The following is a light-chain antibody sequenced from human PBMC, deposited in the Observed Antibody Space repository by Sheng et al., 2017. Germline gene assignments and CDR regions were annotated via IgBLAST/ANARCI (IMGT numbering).Light chain of an antibody. CDR2: DAS. J-gene: IGKJ4*01. CDR3: QQRANRVRIT. V-gene: IGKV3-11*01. Sequence: EIVLTQSPGTLSLSPGERASLSCRASQRLDNSLAWYQQKPGQAPRLLIYDASNRATGVPARFSGSGSGTDFTLTISRLEPEDFAVYFCQQRANRVRITFGGGTKVEV. CDR1: QRLDNS.